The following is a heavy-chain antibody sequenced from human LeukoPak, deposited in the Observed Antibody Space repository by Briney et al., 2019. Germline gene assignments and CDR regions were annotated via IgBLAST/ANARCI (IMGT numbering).Heavy chain of an antibody. CDR1: GLTLSGYW. V-gene: IGHV3-48*01. CDR2: IGSGSTII. CDR3: ARVPVGHNNWFDS. J-gene: IGHJ5*01. D-gene: IGHD3/OR15-3a*01. Sequence: GGSLRLSCSASGLTLSGYWMHWVRQAPGKGLEWIAYIGSGSTIIHYADSVKGRFTISRDNAENSLYLQMNSLRAEDTAVYYCARVPVGHNNWFDSWGQGTLVTVSS.